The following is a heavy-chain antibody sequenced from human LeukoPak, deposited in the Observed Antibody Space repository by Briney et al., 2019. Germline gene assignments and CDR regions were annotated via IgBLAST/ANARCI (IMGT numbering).Heavy chain of an antibody. CDR2: IGSSGGGI. D-gene: IGHD7-27*01. CDR3: AIDPNWGTHS. CDR1: GLTFSSHW. Sequence: PGGSLRLSCAASGLTFSSHWMHWVRHAPGRGPGWVSIIGSSGGGIHYADSVKGRFTISRDNSKNALYLQMNSLRVEDTAVYYCAIDPNWGTHSWGQGVLVTVSS. J-gene: IGHJ4*02. V-gene: IGHV3-23*01.